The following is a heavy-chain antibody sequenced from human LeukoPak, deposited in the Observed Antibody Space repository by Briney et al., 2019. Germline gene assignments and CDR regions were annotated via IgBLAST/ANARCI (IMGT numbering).Heavy chain of an antibody. CDR1: GFTFSSYN. CDR3: ANSAEGLLPPY. D-gene: IGHD3-3*01. Sequence: GGSLRLSCAASGFTFSSYNMNWVRQAPGKGLEWVSSISTSSSYIYYADSVKGRFTISRDNSKNTLYLQMNSLRAEDTAVYYCANSAEGLLPPYWGQGTLVTVSS. CDR2: ISTSSSYI. V-gene: IGHV3-21*04. J-gene: IGHJ4*02.